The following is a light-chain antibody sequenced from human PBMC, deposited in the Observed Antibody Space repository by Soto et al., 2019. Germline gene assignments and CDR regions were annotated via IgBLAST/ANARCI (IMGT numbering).Light chain of an antibody. V-gene: IGLV2-14*01. Sequence: QSALTQPASVSGSPGQSITISCTGTNSDVGEYNYVSWYQQHPCKAPKLMISEVRNRPSGVSHRFSGSKSGNTASLTISGLQAEDEADYYCTSYTSSSTLYVFGTGTKVTVL. J-gene: IGLJ1*01. CDR2: EVR. CDR1: NSDVGEYNY. CDR3: TSYTSSSTLYV.